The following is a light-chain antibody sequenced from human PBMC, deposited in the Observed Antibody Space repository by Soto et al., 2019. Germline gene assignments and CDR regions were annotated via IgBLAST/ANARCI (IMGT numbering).Light chain of an antibody. CDR2: RNN. J-gene: IGLJ1*01. V-gene: IGLV1-47*01. Sequence: QSALTQPRSASGTPGQRVITSCSGSSSNIESNYVYWYQQLPGTAPKLLIYRNNQRPSGVPDRFSGSKSGTSASLAISGLRSEDEADYYCAAWDDSLSGLVFGTGTKVTVL. CDR1: SSNIESNY. CDR3: AAWDDSLSGLV.